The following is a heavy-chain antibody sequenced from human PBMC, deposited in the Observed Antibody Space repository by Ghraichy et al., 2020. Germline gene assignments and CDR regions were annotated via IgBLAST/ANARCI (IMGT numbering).Heavy chain of an antibody. CDR2: ISGRNDRA. CDR3: ARDDGRGSYCVY. V-gene: IGHV1-18*01. D-gene: IGHD5-12*01. J-gene: IGHJ4*02. CDR1: GYTFTTYG. Sequence: ASVKVSCKASGYTFTTYGFSWVRQAPGQGLEWMGWISGRNDRAKYAKKVQGRVTMTTDSYTNTAYMELTSLTTDDTAVYYCARDDGRGSYCVYWGQGTLVTVSS.